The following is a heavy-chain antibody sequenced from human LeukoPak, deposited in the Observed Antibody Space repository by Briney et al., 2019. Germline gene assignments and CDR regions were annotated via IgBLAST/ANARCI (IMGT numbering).Heavy chain of an antibody. J-gene: IGHJ4*02. Sequence: GRCLRLSCTLSGFTFADNALGCFRQAPGKGLEWDGFIRSKPYGGTTEYAASLKGRFTISRDDSKSIAYLQMNSLKTEDSAVYYCSRVFTQSSGNSGFDFWGQGTLVTVSS. CDR3: SRVFTQSSGNSGFDF. CDR1: GFTFADNA. D-gene: IGHD3-10*01. CDR2: IRSKPYGGTT. V-gene: IGHV3-49*03.